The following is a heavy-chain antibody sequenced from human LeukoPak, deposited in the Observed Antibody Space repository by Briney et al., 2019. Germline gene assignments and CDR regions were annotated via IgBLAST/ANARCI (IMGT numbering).Heavy chain of an antibody. J-gene: IGHJ5*02. V-gene: IGHV3-7*01. D-gene: IGHD3-10*01. CDR1: GFTSSSYW. Sequence: WGSLSLSSAASGFTSSSYWMSWVGQAPGQGLEWVANIKQDGSEKSYVDSVKGRFTISRDNGKNSLYLQMNSLRAEDTAVYYCARDLVVRGVIIIHNRFDPWGQGTLVTVSS. CDR2: IKQDGSEK. CDR3: ARDLVVRGVIIIHNRFDP.